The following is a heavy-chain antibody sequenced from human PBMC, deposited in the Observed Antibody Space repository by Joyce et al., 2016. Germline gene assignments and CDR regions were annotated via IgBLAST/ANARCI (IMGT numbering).Heavy chain of an antibody. CDR3: ARHRYSNYENWFDP. CDR2: IYPGDSDT. Sequence: EVQLVQSGAEVKKPGESLKISCKGSGYTFTSYWIGWVRPMPGKGLEWIGIIYPGDSDTRYSPSFQRQVTISADKSVSTAYLQWSSLKASDTAMYYCARHRYSNYENWFDPWGQGTLVTVSS. J-gene: IGHJ5*02. D-gene: IGHD4-11*01. CDR1: GYTFTSYW. V-gene: IGHV5-51*01.